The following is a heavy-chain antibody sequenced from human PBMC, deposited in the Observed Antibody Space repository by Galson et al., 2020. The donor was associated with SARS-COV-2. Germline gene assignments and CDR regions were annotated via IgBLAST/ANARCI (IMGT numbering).Heavy chain of an antibody. D-gene: IGHD3-16*01. CDR1: GFTFSSYD. CDR3: ARGEMATSPTDSGGGSYYYYYYMDV. CDR2: IGTAGDT. J-gene: IGHJ6*03. Sequence: GGSLRLSCAASGFTFSSYDMHWVRQATGKGLEWVSAIGTAGDTYYPGSVKGRFTISRENAKNSLYLQMNSLRAGDTAVYYCARGEMATSPTDSGGGSYYYYYYMDVWGKGTTVTVSS. V-gene: IGHV3-13*01.